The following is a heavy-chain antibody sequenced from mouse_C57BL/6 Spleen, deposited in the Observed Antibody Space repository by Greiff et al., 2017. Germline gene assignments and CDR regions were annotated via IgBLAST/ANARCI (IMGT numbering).Heavy chain of an antibody. CDR2: INPSTGGT. J-gene: IGHJ4*01. CDR3: ARSGYPNYGGDY. D-gene: IGHD3-1*01. V-gene: IGHV1-42*01. Sequence: EVQLQQSGPELVKPGASVKISCKASGYSFTGYYMNWVKQSPEKSLEWIGEINPSTGGTTYNQKFKAKATLTVDKSSSTAYMQLKSLTSEDSAVYYCARSGYPNYGGDYWGQGTSVTVSS. CDR1: GYSFTGYY.